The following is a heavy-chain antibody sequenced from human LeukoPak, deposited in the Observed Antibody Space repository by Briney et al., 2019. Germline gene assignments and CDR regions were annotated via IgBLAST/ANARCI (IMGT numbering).Heavy chain of an antibody. J-gene: IGHJ4*02. Sequence: GASVKVSCKASGYTFTGYYMHWVRQAPGPGLEWMGWINPNSGGTNYAQKFQGRVTMTRDTSISTAYMELSRLSSDATAVYYCARGGQWLAKFDYWGQGTLVTVSS. V-gene: IGHV1-2*02. CDR1: GYTFTGYY. D-gene: IGHD6-19*01. CDR2: INPNSGGT. CDR3: ARGGQWLAKFDY.